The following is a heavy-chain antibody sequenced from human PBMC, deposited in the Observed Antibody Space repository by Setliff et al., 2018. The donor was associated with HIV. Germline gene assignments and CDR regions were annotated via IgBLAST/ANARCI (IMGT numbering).Heavy chain of an antibody. CDR3: ARDPQDTRGWYIYYFDY. Sequence: ASVKVSCKASGYTLSTYGISWVRQAPGQGLEWMGWISAHSGYAKSAQKFQGRVTMDTDTSTNTAYMELKNLRSDDTAVYYCARDPQDTRGWYIYYFDYWGQGTLVTVSS. J-gene: IGHJ4*02. CDR1: GYTLSTYG. D-gene: IGHD6-19*01. CDR2: ISAHSGYA. V-gene: IGHV1-18*01.